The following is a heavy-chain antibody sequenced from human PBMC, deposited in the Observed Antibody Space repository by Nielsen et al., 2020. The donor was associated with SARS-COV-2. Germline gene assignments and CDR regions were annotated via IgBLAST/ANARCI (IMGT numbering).Heavy chain of an antibody. CDR3: ARDGSLVHLHYYYGMDV. CDR2: TYYRSKWYN. CDR1: GDSVSSNSAA. D-gene: IGHD6-13*01. V-gene: IGHV6-1*01. Sequence: SQTLSLTRAISGDSVSSNSAAWNWLRQSPSRGLEWLGRTYYRSKWYNDYAVSVKSRITINPDTSKNQFSLQLNSVTPENTAVYYCARDGSLVHLHYYYGMDVWGQGTTVTVSS. J-gene: IGHJ6*02.